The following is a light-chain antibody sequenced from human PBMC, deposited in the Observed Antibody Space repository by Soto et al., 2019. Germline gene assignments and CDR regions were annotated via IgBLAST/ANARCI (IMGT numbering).Light chain of an antibody. CDR1: NIGSRS. CDR2: YDR. J-gene: IGLJ1*01. CDR3: QVWEV. Sequence: SYVLTQPPSVSVAPGKTARITCGGNNIGSRSVHWYQQKPGQAPVLVIYYDRDRPSGIPERFSGSNSGNTATLIISRVEAGDEADYYCQVWEVFGTGTKVTVL. V-gene: IGLV3-21*01.